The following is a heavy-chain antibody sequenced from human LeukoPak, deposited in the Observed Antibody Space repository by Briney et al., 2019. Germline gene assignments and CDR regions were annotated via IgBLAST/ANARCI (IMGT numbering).Heavy chain of an antibody. CDR3: AWSSSWYYFDY. V-gene: IGHV3-23*01. Sequence: GGSLRLSCAASGFTFSSYAMSWGRQAPGKGLEWVSDITGSGGSTYYADSVKGRFTISRDNSKNTLYLQINSLRADDTAIYYCAWSSSWYYFDYWGQGSLVTVSS. CDR1: GFTFSSYA. D-gene: IGHD6-13*01. J-gene: IGHJ4*02. CDR2: ITGSGGST.